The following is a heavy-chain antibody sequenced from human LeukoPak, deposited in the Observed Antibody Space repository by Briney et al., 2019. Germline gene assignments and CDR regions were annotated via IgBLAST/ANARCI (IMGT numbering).Heavy chain of an antibody. CDR1: GGSFSGYY. D-gene: IGHD3-10*01. CDR2: INHSGST. CDR3: ARANYYGSGPETFDI. V-gene: IGHV4-34*01. J-gene: IGHJ3*02. Sequence: SETLSLTCAVYGGSFSGYYWSWLRQPPGKGLEWIGEINHSGSTNYNPSLKSRVTISVDTSKNQFSLNLSSVTATDTAVYYCARANYYGSGPETFDIWGQGTMVTVSS.